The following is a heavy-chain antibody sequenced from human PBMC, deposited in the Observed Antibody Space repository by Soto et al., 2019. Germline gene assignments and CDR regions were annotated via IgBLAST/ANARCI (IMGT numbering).Heavy chain of an antibody. J-gene: IGHJ4*02. V-gene: IGHV3-23*01. CDR3: VNDDGGYPSTAPL. CDR1: GSTISNNP. CDR2: ISGSGDRT. D-gene: IGHD3-22*01. Sequence: EVQLLESGGGLVQPGGSLRLSCAASGSTISNNPMSWVRQAPGKGLDWVSGISGSGDRTYYADSAKCRFTISKDISRNSLSLQLDSLGVEDTAVYFCVNDDGGYPSTAPLWGQETLVTVSS.